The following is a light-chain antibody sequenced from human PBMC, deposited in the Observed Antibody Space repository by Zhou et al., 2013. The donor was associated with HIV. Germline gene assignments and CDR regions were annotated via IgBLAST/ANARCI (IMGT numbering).Light chain of an antibody. CDR1: QDIRND. CDR3: QQANSFLPIT. V-gene: IGKV1-17*01. J-gene: IGKJ5*01. CDR2: LAS. Sequence: DIQMTQSPSSLSASVGDRVTITCRASQDIRNDLNWYQQKPGKAPKRLIYLASSLQSGVPSRFSGSGSETDFALTISSLQPEDFATYYCQQANSFLPITFGQGTRLEIK.